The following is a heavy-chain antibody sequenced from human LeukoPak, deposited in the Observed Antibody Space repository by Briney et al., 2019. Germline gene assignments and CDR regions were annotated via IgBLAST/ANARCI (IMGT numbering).Heavy chain of an antibody. V-gene: IGHV3-7*04. J-gene: IGHJ4*02. CDR3: ARVRSDGYNYVPMGY. Sequence: PGGSLRLSCAASGFTFSSYWMSWVRQAPGKGLEWVANIKQDGSEKYYVDSVKGRFAISRDNAKNSLYLQMNSLRADDTAVYYCARVRSDGYNYVPMGYWGQGTMVTVSS. D-gene: IGHD5-24*01. CDR2: IKQDGSEK. CDR1: GFTFSSYW.